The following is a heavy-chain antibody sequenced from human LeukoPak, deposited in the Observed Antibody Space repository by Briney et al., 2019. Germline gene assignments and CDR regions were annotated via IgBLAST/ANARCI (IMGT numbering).Heavy chain of an antibody. CDR2: INHSGST. D-gene: IGHD6-19*01. Sequence: SETLSLTCAVYGGSISSYYWSWIRQPPGKGLEWIGEINHSGSTNYNPSLKSRVTISVDTSKNQFSLKLSSVTAADTAVYYCAREGDSSGWHYYYYYGMDVWGQGTTVTVSS. J-gene: IGHJ6*02. CDR3: AREGDSSGWHYYYYYGMDV. CDR1: GGSISSYY. V-gene: IGHV4-34*01.